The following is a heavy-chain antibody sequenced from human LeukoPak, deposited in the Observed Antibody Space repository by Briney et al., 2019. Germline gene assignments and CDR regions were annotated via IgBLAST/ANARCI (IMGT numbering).Heavy chain of an antibody. V-gene: IGHV4-59*10. CDR3: ARLSTVTTSFDY. J-gene: IGHJ4*02. Sequence: PSETLSLTCAVYGGSFSGYHWSWIRQPAGKGLEWIGRIYTSGTTHYNPSLKSRVTMSVDTSKNQFSLKLSSVTAADTAVYYWARLSTVTTSFDYWGQGTLVTVSS. D-gene: IGHD4-17*01. CDR1: GGSFSGYH. CDR2: IYTSGTT.